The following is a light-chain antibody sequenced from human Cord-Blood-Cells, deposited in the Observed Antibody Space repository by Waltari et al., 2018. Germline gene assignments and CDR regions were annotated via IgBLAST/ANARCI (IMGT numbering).Light chain of an antibody. Sequence: QSALTQPASVSGSPGQSIPISCTGTSSDVGGYNYVSWYQQHPGNAPKLMIYDVSNRPSGVSNRFSGSKSGNTASLTISGLQAEDEADYYCSSYTSSSTLVFGTGTKVTVL. CDR2: DVS. J-gene: IGLJ1*01. CDR3: SSYTSSSTLV. CDR1: SSDVGGYNY. V-gene: IGLV2-14*03.